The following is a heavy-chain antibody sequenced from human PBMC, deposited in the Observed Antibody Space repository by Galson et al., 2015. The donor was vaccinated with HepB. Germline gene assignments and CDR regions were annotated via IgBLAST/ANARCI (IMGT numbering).Heavy chain of an antibody. J-gene: IGHJ5*02. CDR1: GYTFTSYA. CDR2: INAGNGNT. CDR3: ATAINLVQGVIRWFDP. Sequence: SVKVSCKASGYTFTSYAMHWVRQAPGQRLEWMGWINAGNGNTKYSQKFQGRVTITRDTSASTAYMELSSLRSEDTAVYYCATAINLVQGVIRWFDPWGQGTLVTVSS. D-gene: IGHD3-10*01. V-gene: IGHV1-3*01.